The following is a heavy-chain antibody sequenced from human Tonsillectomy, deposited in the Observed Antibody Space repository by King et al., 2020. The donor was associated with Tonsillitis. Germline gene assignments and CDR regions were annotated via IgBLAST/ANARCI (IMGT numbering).Heavy chain of an antibody. CDR1: GFSLSTSGVG. CDR3: ARGRGGSGSSLFDF. CDR2: IYWNDDK. V-gene: IGHV2-5*01. J-gene: IGHJ4*02. Sequence: TLKESGPTLVKPTQTLTLTCTFSGFSLSTSGVGVGWIRQPPGKAPEWLALIYWNDDKRYSPSLNGRLTNTKDTSKNQVVLTMTNMDPVDTATYYCARGRGGSGSSLFDFWGQGTLVTVSS. D-gene: IGHD3-10*01.